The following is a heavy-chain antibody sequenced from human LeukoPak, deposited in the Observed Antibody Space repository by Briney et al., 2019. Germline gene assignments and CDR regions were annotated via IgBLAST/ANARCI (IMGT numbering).Heavy chain of an antibody. CDR2: IHYSGRA. J-gene: IGHJ4*02. Sequence: SETLSLTCTVSGVSISSYYWVWIRQPPGEGLEWIVDIHYSGRASYNPSLKSRVTTSLDTSKNQISLKLSSVTAADTAVYYCARPQTMGSSSPLGYWGQGTLVTVSS. CDR1: GVSISSYY. D-gene: IGHD2-2*01. V-gene: IGHV4-59*13. CDR3: ARPQTMGSSSPLGY.